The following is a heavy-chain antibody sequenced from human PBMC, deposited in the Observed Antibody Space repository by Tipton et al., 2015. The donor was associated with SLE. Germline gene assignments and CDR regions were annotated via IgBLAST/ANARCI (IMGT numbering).Heavy chain of an antibody. CDR3: ARYPKY. J-gene: IGHJ4*02. CDR1: GGSISESTYS. V-gene: IGHV4-39*07. Sequence: TLSLTCTVSGGSISESTYSWDWIRQAPGKGLEWIGSMYFSGNTYYNPFLRSRVTISADTSKNQFSLKLTSVTAADTAVYYCARYPKYWGQGTLVIVSS. CDR2: MYFSGNT.